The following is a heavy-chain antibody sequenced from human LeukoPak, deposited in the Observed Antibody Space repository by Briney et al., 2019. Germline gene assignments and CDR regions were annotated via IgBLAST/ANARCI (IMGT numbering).Heavy chain of an antibody. V-gene: IGHV4-59*01. CDR1: GGSINNFF. D-gene: IGHD6-13*01. Sequence: KPSETLTLTCTVAGGSINNFFWSWIRPPPGKGLEWVGHVFYNGSTNYNPSLKSRVTISRDTSSIRFSLRLSSVTAADTATYYCARERIIAAAGRYWFDPWGQGTLVTVSS. CDR2: VFYNGST. CDR3: ARERIIAAAGRYWFDP. J-gene: IGHJ5*02.